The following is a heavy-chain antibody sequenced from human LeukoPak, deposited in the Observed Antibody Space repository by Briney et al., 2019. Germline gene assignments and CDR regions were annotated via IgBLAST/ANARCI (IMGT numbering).Heavy chain of an antibody. CDR1: GFTFSSYA. V-gene: IGHV3-23*01. CDR3: AKQAVSSGWENYFDY. J-gene: IGHJ4*02. CDR2: ISGSGGST. D-gene: IGHD6-19*01. Sequence: GGSLRLSCAASGFTFSSYAMSWVRQAPGKGLEWVSAISGSGGSTYYADSVKGRFTISKDNSKNTLYLQMNSLRAEDTAVYYCAKQAVSSGWENYFDYWGQGTLVTVSS.